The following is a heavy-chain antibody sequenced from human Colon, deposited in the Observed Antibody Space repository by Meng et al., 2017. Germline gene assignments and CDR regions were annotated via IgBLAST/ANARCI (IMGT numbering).Heavy chain of an antibody. CDR2: ISTTTRYI. CDR3: AREGAVVTAIGGGYFDY. V-gene: IGHV3-21*02. D-gene: IGHD2-21*02. J-gene: IGHJ4*02. CDR1: GFTLTGYS. Sequence: EVQLVESGGGLVKPGGSLRPSCAAAGFTLTGYSMNWVRQAPGKGLEWVSSISTTTRYIYYADSVKGRFTVSRDNAKNSLYLQMNSLRAEDTAVYYCAREGAVVTAIGGGYFDYWGQGILVTVSS.